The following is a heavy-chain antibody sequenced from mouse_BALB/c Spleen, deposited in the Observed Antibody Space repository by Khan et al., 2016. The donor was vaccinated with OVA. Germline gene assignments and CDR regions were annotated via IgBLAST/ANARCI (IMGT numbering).Heavy chain of an antibody. CDR3: TRLAYYYDSEGFAY. Sequence: EVELVESGGDLVKPGGSLKLSCAASGFTFSTYGMSWVRQAPAKRLEWVATVSTGGSYTYYPDSVKGRFTISRDNAKNTLYLQMSCLRSEDTAMFYCTRLAYYYDSEGFAYWGQGTLVTVSA. D-gene: IGHD1-1*01. CDR1: GFTFSTYG. CDR2: VSTGGSYT. V-gene: IGHV5-6*01. J-gene: IGHJ3*01.